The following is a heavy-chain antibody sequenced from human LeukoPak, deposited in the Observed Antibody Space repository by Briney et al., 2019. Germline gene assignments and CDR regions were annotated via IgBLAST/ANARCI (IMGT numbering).Heavy chain of an antibody. CDR2: IYYSGST. CDR1: GGSISSSSYY. V-gene: IGHV4-61*05. D-gene: IGHD6-19*01. CDR3: ARLWGSEVGSSGWYNYFDY. Sequence: SETLSLTCTVSGGSISSSSYYWGWIRQPPGKGLEWIGYIYYSGSTNYNPSLKSRVTISVDTSKNQFSLKLSSVTAADTAVYYCARLWGSEVGSSGWYNYFDYWGQGTLVTVSS. J-gene: IGHJ4*02.